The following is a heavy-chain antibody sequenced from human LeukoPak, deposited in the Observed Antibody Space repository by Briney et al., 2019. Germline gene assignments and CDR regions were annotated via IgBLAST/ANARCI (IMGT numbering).Heavy chain of an antibody. CDR1: GFTFSSIA. V-gene: IGHV3-23*01. Sequence: GGSLRLSCAAAGFTFSSIAMSWVRQAPDKGLEWVSTISGSGGGTYYADSVKGRFTISRDDSKNTLYLQMNSLRADGTAVYYCAKDLGRYRNNFFDYWGQGNLVTVSS. J-gene: IGHJ4*02. CDR3: AKDLGRYRNNFFDY. D-gene: IGHD1-26*01. CDR2: ISGSGGGT.